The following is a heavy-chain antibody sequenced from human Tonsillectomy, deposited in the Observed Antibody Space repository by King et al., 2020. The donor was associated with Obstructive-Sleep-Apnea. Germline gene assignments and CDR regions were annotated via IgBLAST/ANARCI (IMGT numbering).Heavy chain of an antibody. V-gene: IGHV3-64*01. Sequence: QLVQSGGNLVQPGGSLRLSCAASGFTFSNYAMHWVRQAPGKGLEYVSSISSSGSSTYYANSVKGRFTISRSNSKNMMYLQMGSLRAEDMAVYYCASSNDYDILTGFDYWGQGTLVTVSS. CDR3: ASSNDYDILTGFDY. CDR1: GFTFSNYA. D-gene: IGHD3-9*01. J-gene: IGHJ4*02. CDR2: ISSSGSST.